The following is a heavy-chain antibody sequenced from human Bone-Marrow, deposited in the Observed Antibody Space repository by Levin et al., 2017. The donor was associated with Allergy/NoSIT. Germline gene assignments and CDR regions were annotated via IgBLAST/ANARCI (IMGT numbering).Heavy chain of an antibody. V-gene: IGHV3-21*01. D-gene: IGHD1-26*01. CDR3: TSSGWESTFDI. J-gene: IGHJ3*02. Sequence: GGSLRLSCAASGFMFSSYNMNWVRQAPGKGLEWVSSISSNSNYIHNADSVKGRFTISRDNARNSLFLQMKSLRAEDTAVYYCTSSGWESTFDIWGQGTMVTVSS. CDR2: ISSNSNYI. CDR1: GFMFSSYN.